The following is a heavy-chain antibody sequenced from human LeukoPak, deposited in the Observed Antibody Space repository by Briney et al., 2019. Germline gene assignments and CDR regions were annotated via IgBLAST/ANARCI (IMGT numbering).Heavy chain of an antibody. CDR1: GGSISSYY. CDR2: IYYSGST. D-gene: IGHD1-20*01. J-gene: IGHJ3*02. Sequence: SETLSLTCTVSGGSISSYYWSWIRQPPGKGPEWIGYIYYSGSTNYNPSLKSRVTISVDTSKNQFSLKLSSVTAADTAVYYCARDGVTVYDAFDIWGQGTMVTVSS. V-gene: IGHV4-59*01. CDR3: ARDGVTVYDAFDI.